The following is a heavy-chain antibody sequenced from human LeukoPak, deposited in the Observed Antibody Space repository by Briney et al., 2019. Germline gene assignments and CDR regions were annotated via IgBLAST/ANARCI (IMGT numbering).Heavy chain of an antibody. CDR1: GGSISSGGYY. CDR3: ARTVVFSLYYMDV. CDR2: IYYSGST. J-gene: IGHJ6*03. V-gene: IGHV4-31*03. D-gene: IGHD2-2*01. Sequence: SQTLSLTCTVSGGSISSGGYYWSWIRQHPGKGLEWIGYIYYSGSTYYNPSLKGRVTISVDTSKNQFSLKLSSVTAADTAVYYCARTVVFSLYYMDVWGKGTTVTVSS.